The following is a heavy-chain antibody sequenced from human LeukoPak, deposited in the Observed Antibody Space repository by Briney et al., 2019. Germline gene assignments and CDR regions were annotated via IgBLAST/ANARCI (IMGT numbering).Heavy chain of an antibody. Sequence: PGGSLRLSCAASGFSFGSYSMNWVRQAPGKGLEWVSSISSTSRSSYIFYAESVEGRFTISRDNTKNSLFLQMNSLIAEDTAVYYCARGYIDNLGYSPRSAFDKWGQGTLVTASS. CDR1: GFSFGSYS. CDR3: ARGYIDNLGYSPRSAFDK. V-gene: IGHV3-21*01. J-gene: IGHJ4*02. D-gene: IGHD3-22*01. CDR2: ISSTSRSSYI.